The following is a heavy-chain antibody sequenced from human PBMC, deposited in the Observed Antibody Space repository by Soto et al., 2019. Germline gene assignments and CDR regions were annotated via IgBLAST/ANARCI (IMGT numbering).Heavy chain of an antibody. CDR2: ISSSSSYI. D-gene: IGHD5-18*01. V-gene: IGHV3-21*01. Sequence: GGTLRLSCAASGFTFSSYSMNWVRQAPGKGLEWVSSISSSSSYIYYADSVKGRFTISRDNAKNSLYLQMNSLRAEDTAVYYCARVCGYSYGYAYWGQGTLVTVSS. J-gene: IGHJ4*02. CDR1: GFTFSSYS. CDR3: ARVCGYSYGYAY.